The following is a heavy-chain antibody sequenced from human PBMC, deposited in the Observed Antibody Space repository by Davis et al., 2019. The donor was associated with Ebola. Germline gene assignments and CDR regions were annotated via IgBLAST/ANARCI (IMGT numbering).Heavy chain of an antibody. J-gene: IGHJ4*02. CDR1: GGSIRNHY. D-gene: IGHD6-13*01. CDR3: ARDLISATGRGVDY. CDR2: IYYSGST. V-gene: IGHV4-59*11. Sequence: PSETLSLTCTVSGGSIRNHYWSWFRQSPGKGLQWIGYIYYSGSTNYNPSLKSRVTIALDMSKNQFSLKLSSVTAADTALYYCARDLISATGRGVDYWGQGTLVTVSS.